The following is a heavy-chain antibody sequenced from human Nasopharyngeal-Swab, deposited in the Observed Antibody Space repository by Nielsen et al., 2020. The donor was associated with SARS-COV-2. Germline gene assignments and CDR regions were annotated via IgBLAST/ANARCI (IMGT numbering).Heavy chain of an antibody. CDR2: IYYSGST. J-gene: IGHJ6*03. Sequence: GSLRLSCTVSGGSISSSSYYWGWIRQPPGKGLEWIGSIYYSGSTYYNPSLKSRVTISVDTSKNQFSLKLSSVTAADTAVYYCARGVPHGYYYMDVWGKGTTVTVSS. D-gene: IGHD6-6*01. CDR1: GGSISSSSYY. V-gene: IGHV4-39*01. CDR3: ARGVPHGYYYMDV.